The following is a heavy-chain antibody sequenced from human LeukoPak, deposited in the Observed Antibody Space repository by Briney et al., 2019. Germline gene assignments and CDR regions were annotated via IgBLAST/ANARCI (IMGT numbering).Heavy chain of an antibody. J-gene: IGHJ3*02. D-gene: IGHD6-19*01. CDR2: INSGSSTI. CDR1: RFTFSSYS. Sequence: GGSLRLSCAGSRFTFSSYSMNWVRQAPGKGLERVSYINSGSSTIYYADSVKGRFTISRDNAKNSLYLQMNSLRGEDTAVYYCARDGVVVAGTRRAFDIWGQGTMVTVSS. CDR3: ARDGVVVAGTRRAFDI. V-gene: IGHV3-48*01.